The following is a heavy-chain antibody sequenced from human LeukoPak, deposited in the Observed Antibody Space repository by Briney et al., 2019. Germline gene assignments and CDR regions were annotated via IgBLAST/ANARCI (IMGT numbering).Heavy chain of an antibody. CDR3: ARQGATADFDY. CDR1: GGSISSHY. J-gene: IGHJ4*02. V-gene: IGHV4-59*11. CDR2: IYYSGST. D-gene: IGHD1-26*01. Sequence: PSETLSLTCTVSGGSISSHYWSWIRQPPGKGLEWIGYIYYSGSTKYNPSLKSRVTISVDTSKNQFSLKLSSVTAADTAVYYCARQGATADFDYWGQGTLVTVSS.